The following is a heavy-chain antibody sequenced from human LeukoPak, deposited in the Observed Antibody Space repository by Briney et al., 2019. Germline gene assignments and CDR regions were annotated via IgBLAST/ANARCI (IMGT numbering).Heavy chain of an antibody. CDR1: GFTFSSYA. J-gene: IGHJ4*02. CDR2: ISGSGGST. Sequence: GGSLRLSCAASGFTFSSYAMGWVRQAPGKGLEWVSAISGSGGSTYYADSVKGRFTISRDNSQNTLYLQMNSLRAEDTAVYYCAKEHRDSDWAPFYYWGQGTLVTVSS. CDR3: AKEHRDSDWAPFYY. V-gene: IGHV3-23*01. D-gene: IGHD3-9*01.